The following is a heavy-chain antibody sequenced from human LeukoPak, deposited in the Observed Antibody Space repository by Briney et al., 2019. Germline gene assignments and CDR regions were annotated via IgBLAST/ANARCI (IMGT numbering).Heavy chain of an antibody. D-gene: IGHD3/OR15-3a*01. CDR2: IYYSGST. Sequence: SQTLSLTCTVSGGSISSGGYYWNWIRQHPGKGLEWIGYIYYSGSTYYNPSLKSRVTISVDTSKNQFSLKLSSVTAADTAVYYCARLPFGPYFDYWGQGTLVTVSS. V-gene: IGHV4-31*03. CDR1: GGSISSGGYY. J-gene: IGHJ4*02. CDR3: ARLPFGPYFDY.